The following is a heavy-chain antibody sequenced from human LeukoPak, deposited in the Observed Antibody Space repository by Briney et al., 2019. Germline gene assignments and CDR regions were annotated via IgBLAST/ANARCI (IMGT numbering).Heavy chain of an antibody. D-gene: IGHD6-13*01. CDR2: INHSGST. CDR3: ARVVAAPSYRYYYYGMDV. Sequence: SETLSLTCAVYGGSFSGYYWSWIRQPPGKGLEWIGEINHSGSTNYNPSLKSRVTISVDTSKNQFSLKLSSVTAADTAVYYCARVVAAPSYRYYYYGMDVWGQGTTVTVSS. V-gene: IGHV4-34*01. J-gene: IGHJ6*02. CDR1: GGSFSGYY.